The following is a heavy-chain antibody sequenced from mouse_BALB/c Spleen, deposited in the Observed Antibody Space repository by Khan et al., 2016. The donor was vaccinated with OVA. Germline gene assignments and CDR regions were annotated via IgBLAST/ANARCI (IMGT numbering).Heavy chain of an antibody. Sequence: QIQLVQSGPELKKPGETVKISCKASGYTFTDYVMNWVKQSPGKGLKWMGWINTYTGEPTYADDFKGRFAFSLETSASTASLQLNSLQTEDTATYCCTSFHGGYWGQGTTLTVSS. V-gene: IGHV9-3-1*01. CDR1: GYTFTDYV. J-gene: IGHJ2*01. CDR3: TSFHGGY. CDR2: INTYTGEP.